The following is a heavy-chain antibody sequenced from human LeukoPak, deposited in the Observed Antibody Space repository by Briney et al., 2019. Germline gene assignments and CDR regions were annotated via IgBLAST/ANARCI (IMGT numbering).Heavy chain of an antibody. Sequence: PSQTLSLTCTVSGGSISSDSYYWSWIRQPAGKGLEWIGRIYTSGSTNYNPSLKSRVTMSVDTSKNQFSLKLSSVTAADTAVYYCARSLYSYGYLFDYWGQGTLVTVSS. J-gene: IGHJ4*02. CDR1: GGSISSDSYY. CDR2: IYTSGST. V-gene: IGHV4-61*02. CDR3: ARSLYSYGYLFDY. D-gene: IGHD5-18*01.